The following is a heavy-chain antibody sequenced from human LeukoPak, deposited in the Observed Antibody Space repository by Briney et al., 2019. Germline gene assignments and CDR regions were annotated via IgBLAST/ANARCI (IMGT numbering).Heavy chain of an antibody. J-gene: IGHJ6*02. CDR2: IKHSGST. Sequence: SETLSLTCAVYGGSFSGYYWSWIRQPPGKGLGWIGEIKHSGSTNYNPSLKSRVTISGDTSKNQFSLKLSSVTAADTAVYYCARGPPVLRFLEWLPQYYYGMDVWGQGTTVTVSS. CDR3: ARGPPVLRFLEWLPQYYYGMDV. CDR1: GGSFSGYY. D-gene: IGHD3-3*01. V-gene: IGHV4-34*01.